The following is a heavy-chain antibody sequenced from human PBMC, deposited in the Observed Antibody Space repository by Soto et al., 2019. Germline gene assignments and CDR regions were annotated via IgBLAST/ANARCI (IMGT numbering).Heavy chain of an antibody. CDR3: AKVSRKGSAIDFDY. J-gene: IGHJ4*02. D-gene: IGHD3-10*01. CDR1: GYTFSNYD. V-gene: IGHV1-8*01. Sequence: QVQLVQSGAELKKPGASVKVSCKASGYTFSNYDMNWVRQATGQGPEWIGWVNPNNGDTGYAQKFQGRVTLTTDISTITAYMELTSLRSEDTAIDYCAKVSRKGSAIDFDYWGQGTLITVSS. CDR2: VNPNNGDT.